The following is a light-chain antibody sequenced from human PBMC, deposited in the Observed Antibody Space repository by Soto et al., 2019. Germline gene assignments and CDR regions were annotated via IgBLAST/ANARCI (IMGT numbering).Light chain of an antibody. J-gene: IGLJ3*02. CDR2: LNSDGSH. V-gene: IGLV4-69*01. CDR3: QSWGTVIQWV. Sequence: QPVLTQSPSASASLGASVKLTCTLSSGHISYAIAWHQQQPQQGPRYLMKLNSDGSHSKGDGIPDRFSGSSSGAERYLTIASLQSEDDAYYYCQSWGTVIQWVFGGGTKVTVL. CDR1: SGHISYA.